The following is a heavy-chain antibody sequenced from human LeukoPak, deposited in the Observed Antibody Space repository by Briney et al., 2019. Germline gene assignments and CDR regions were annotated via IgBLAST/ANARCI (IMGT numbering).Heavy chain of an antibody. CDR1: GGSFSGYY. Sequence: PSETLSLTCAVYGGSFSGYYWSWIRQPPGKGLEWIGEINHSGSTNYNPSLKSRVTISVDTSKNQFSLKLSSVTAADTAVYYCARGQIGAGRNYYYYYYMDVWGKGTTVTVS. CDR3: ARGQIGAGRNYYYYYYMDV. V-gene: IGHV4-34*01. CDR2: INHSGST. J-gene: IGHJ6*03. D-gene: IGHD3-10*01.